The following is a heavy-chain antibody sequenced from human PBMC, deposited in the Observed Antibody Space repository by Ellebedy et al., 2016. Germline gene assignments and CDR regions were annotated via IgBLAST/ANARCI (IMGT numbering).Heavy chain of an antibody. CDR2: VYYSGTP. Sequence: SETLSLTXTVSGGSISGYYWSWVRQPPGKGLEWIGYVYYSGTPNYNPSLKSRVTISLDRSNNQFSLKLTSVTAADTAVYCCARGYCSGGRCYAYGMDVWGQGTTVTVSS. V-gene: IGHV4-59*01. J-gene: IGHJ6*02. CDR1: GGSISGYY. CDR3: ARGYCSGGRCYAYGMDV. D-gene: IGHD2-15*01.